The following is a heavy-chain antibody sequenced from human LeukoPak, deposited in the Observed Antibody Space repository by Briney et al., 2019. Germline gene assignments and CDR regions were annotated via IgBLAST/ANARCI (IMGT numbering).Heavy chain of an antibody. CDR1: GFTFSSYA. CDR3: ARDYYDSSGYAHDY. CDR2: ISGSGGST. D-gene: IGHD3-22*01. J-gene: IGHJ4*02. Sequence: PGGSLRLSCAASGFTFSSYAMSWVRQAPGKGLEWVSAISGSGGSTYYADSVKGRFTISRDNSKNTLYLQMNSLRAEVTAVYYCARDYYDSSGYAHDYWGQGTLVTVSS. V-gene: IGHV3-23*01.